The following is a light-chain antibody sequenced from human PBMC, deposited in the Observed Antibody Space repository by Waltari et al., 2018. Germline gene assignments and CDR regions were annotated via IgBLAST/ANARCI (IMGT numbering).Light chain of an antibody. CDR1: TGDGGNSNF. J-gene: IGLJ3*02. CDR2: EVI. Sequence: QSALTQPASVSGAPGQSITISCTGTTGDGGNSNFVSWYQHHPGKVPKLIIYEVIKRTSGISDRFTGSKSGNTASLSISGLQAEDEADYYCCSYVQKDIWLFGGGTKVTVL. CDR3: CSYVQKDIWL. V-gene: IGLV2-23*02.